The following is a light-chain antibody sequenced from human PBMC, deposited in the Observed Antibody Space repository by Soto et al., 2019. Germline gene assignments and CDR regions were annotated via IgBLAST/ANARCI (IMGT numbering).Light chain of an antibody. V-gene: IGKV3-20*01. CDR2: GAS. CDR1: QSVSSSY. CDR3: QQYGNSPLT. J-gene: IGKJ4*01. Sequence: LRQSPSALSLSGGEVDTLSCRASQSVSSSYLAWYQQRPGQAPRLLIYGASNRATGIPDRFSGSGSGTDFTLTISRLEPEDSAVYFCQQYGNSPLTFGRGTKVDIK.